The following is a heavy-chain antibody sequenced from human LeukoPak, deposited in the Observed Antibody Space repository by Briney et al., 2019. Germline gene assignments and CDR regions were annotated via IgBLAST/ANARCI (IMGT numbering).Heavy chain of an antibody. V-gene: IGHV3-7*01. CDR1: GFTFTNYW. D-gene: IGHD4-23*01. J-gene: IGHJ4*02. Sequence: GGSLRLSCAASGFTFTNYWMSWVRQAPGEGLEWVANINQDGSAKYYVDSVKGRFTFSRDNAMNSLFLQMNSLRAEDTVVYYCARDVHGGAFDYWGQGTLVTVSS. CDR3: ARDVHGGAFDY. CDR2: INQDGSAK.